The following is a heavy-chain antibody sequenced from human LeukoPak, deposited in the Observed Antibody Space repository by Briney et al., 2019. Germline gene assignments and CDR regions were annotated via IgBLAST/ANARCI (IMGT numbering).Heavy chain of an antibody. Sequence: GESLKVSCKASGYTFTSYDINWVRQATGQGLEWMGWMNPNSGNTGYAQKFQGRVTMTRNTSISTAYMELSSLRSEDTAVYYCTIYGSGNDAFDIWGQGTMVTVSS. CDR1: GYTFTSYD. D-gene: IGHD3-10*01. V-gene: IGHV1-8*01. CDR3: TIYGSGNDAFDI. J-gene: IGHJ3*02. CDR2: MNPNSGNT.